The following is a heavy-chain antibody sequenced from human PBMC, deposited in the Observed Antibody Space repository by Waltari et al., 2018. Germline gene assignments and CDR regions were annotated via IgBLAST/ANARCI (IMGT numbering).Heavy chain of an antibody. CDR1: GGSFSGYY. Sequence: QVQLQQWGAGLLKPSETLSLTCAVYGGSFSGYYWSWIRQPPGKGLEWIGEINHSGSTNYNPSLKSRVTISVDTSKNQFSLKLSSVTAADTAVYYCARGSSSWYPKYFQHWGQGTLVTVSS. CDR3: ARGSSSWYPKYFQH. D-gene: IGHD6-13*01. V-gene: IGHV4-34*01. CDR2: INHSGST. J-gene: IGHJ1*01.